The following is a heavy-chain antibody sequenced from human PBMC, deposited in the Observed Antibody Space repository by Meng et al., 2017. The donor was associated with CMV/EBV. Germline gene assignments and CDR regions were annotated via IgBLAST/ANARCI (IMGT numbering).Heavy chain of an antibody. Sequence: SVKVSCKASGGTFSSYTISWVRQAPGQGLEWMGRIIPILGIANYAQKFQGRVTITADKSTSTAYMELSSLRSEDTAVYYCARGAVVVVPPADDAFDIWGQGTMVTVSS. D-gene: IGHD2-2*01. CDR2: IIPILGIA. J-gene: IGHJ3*02. CDR1: GGTFSSYT. CDR3: ARGAVVVVPPADDAFDI. V-gene: IGHV1-69*02.